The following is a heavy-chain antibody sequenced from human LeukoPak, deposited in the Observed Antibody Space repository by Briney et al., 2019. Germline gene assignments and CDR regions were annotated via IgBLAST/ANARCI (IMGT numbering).Heavy chain of an antibody. D-gene: IGHD6-6*01. Sequence: GGSLRLSCAASGFTVSSNDMSWARQALGRGLEWVSVVYSGSSTYYTDSVKGRFTISRDNSKNTVYLQMNSLRAEDTAMYYCARFSSSPRYFDLWGRGTLVTVSS. CDR1: GFTVSSND. CDR3: ARFSSSPRYFDL. CDR2: VYSGSST. V-gene: IGHV3-53*01. J-gene: IGHJ2*01.